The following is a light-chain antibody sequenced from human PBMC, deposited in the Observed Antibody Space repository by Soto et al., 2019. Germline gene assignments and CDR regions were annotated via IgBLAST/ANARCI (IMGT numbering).Light chain of an antibody. CDR2: SAS. V-gene: IGKV3-15*01. Sequence: EIILTQSPATLSVSPGERATLSCRASRTVGPTLAWSEQKHGQAPRLLIYSASTRATGVTARFSGSGSGAACTLYFSSLQSEDFAFYYCQHYNRCHLTFGGGTKVEIK. CDR3: QHYNRCHLT. J-gene: IGKJ4*02. CDR1: RTVGPT.